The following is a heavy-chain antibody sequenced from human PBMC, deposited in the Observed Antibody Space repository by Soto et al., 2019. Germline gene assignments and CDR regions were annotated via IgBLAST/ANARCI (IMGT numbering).Heavy chain of an antibody. CDR1: GGTFSSFP. J-gene: IGHJ4*02. Sequence: QVQLVQSGAEVKKPGSSVKVSCKASGGTFSSFPIAWVRQAPGQGLEWVGGIMPIFGTTKYAQNFRDRVTIYADESTSTAYIELSSLRFEDTAVYYCAMIEYSSGSDYWGQGTLVTVFS. D-gene: IGHD6-19*01. V-gene: IGHV1-69*01. CDR3: AMIEYSSGSDY. CDR2: IMPIFGTT.